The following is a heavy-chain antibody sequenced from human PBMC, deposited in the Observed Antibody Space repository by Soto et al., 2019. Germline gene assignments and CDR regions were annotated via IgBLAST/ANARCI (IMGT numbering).Heavy chain of an antibody. D-gene: IGHD3-22*01. CDR1: GGTFSAYY. CDR2: INHSGRA. Sequence: QVQLQQWGAGLLEPSETLSLTCAVHGGTFSAYYWSWIRQAPGKGLEWIGEINHSGRATYSPSLKRRLPLSVVSSEDLFSGRLTALTATHTAVYFCARGGWGISPSPYYNNYDYMDIWGKGTTVTVSS. J-gene: IGHJ6*03. V-gene: IGHV4-34*01. CDR3: ARGGWGISPSPYYNNYDYMDI.